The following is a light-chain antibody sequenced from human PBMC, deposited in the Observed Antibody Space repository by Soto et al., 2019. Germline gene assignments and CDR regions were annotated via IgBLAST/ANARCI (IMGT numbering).Light chain of an antibody. V-gene: IGLV2-11*01. CDR3: CSYAGSYTLV. CDR1: SSDVGGYNY. CDR2: DVT. Sequence: QSALTQPRSVSGSPGQSVTISCTGTSSDVGGYNYVSWYQQLPGKAPKLMIYDVTQRPSVVPDRFSGSKSGNTASLTISGLQAEDEADYYCCSYAGSYTLVFGGGTKLTVL. J-gene: IGLJ2*01.